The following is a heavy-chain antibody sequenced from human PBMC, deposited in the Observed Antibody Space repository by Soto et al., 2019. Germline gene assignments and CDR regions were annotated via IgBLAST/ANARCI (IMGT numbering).Heavy chain of an antibody. CDR1: GFTFSSYA. J-gene: IGHJ4*02. V-gene: IGHV3-30*18. CDR3: AQALGELSTESYSY. CDR2: ISYDGSDK. Sequence: QVQLVESGGGVVQPGRSLRLSCAASGFTFSSYAMHWVRQAPGKGLEWVAVISYDGSDKYYADCVKGRFTISRDNSKNTVNLQWNSLRAEDAAVYYFAQALGELSTESYSYWGQGTMISVSS. D-gene: IGHD3-16*02.